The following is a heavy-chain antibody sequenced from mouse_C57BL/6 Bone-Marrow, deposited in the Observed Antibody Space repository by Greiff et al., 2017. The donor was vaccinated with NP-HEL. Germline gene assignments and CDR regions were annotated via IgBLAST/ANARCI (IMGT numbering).Heavy chain of an antibody. J-gene: IGHJ4*01. Sequence: VQLKESGGDLVKPGGSLKLSCAASGFTFSSYGMSWVRQTPDKRLEWVATISSGGSYTYYPDSVKGRFTISRDNAKNTLYLQMSSLKSEDTAMYYCARIRLGYAMDYWGQGTSVTVSS. V-gene: IGHV5-6*01. CDR2: ISSGGSYT. D-gene: IGHD2-12*01. CDR3: ARIRLGYAMDY. CDR1: GFTFSSYG.